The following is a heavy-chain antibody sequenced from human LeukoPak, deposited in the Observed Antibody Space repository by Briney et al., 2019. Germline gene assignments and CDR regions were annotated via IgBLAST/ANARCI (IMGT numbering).Heavy chain of an antibody. Sequence: PGGSLRLSCAASGFTVSSNYMSWVRQAPGKGLEWVSVIYSGGSTYYADSVKGRFTISRHNSKNTLYLQMNSLRAEDTAVYYCAREQWLAPYYYYGMDVWGQGTTVTVSS. V-gene: IGHV3-53*04. CDR1: GFTVSSNY. D-gene: IGHD6-19*01. CDR2: IYSGGST. CDR3: AREQWLAPYYYYGMDV. J-gene: IGHJ6*02.